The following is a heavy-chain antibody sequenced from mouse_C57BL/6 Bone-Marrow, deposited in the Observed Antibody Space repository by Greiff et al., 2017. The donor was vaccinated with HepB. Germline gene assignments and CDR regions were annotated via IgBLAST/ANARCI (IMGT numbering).Heavy chain of an antibody. CDR2: IYPGGGYT. CDR3: AREGYYGSSYLDC. Sequence: VQLQQSGAELVRPGTSVKMSCKASGYTFTNYWIGWAKQRPGHGLEWIGDIYPGGGYTNYNEKFKGKATLTADKSSSTAYMQFSSLTSEDSAIYYCAREGYYGSSYLDCWGQGTTLTVSS. D-gene: IGHD1-1*01. CDR1: GYTFTNYW. V-gene: IGHV1-63*01. J-gene: IGHJ2*01.